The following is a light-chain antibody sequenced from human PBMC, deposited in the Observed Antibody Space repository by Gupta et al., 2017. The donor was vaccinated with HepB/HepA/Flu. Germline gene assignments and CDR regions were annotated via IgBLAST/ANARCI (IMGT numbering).Light chain of an antibody. CDR3: QQDVSSPRT. Sequence: EIVLTQFPGTLSLSPGERATLSCRASQSVSSSFLAWYQQKPGQAPRLLIYGTSTRASGIPDRFSGSGSGTDFTLTISRLEPEDFAVYYCQQDVSSPRTFGQGTKVEIK. CDR1: QSVSSSF. V-gene: IGKV3-20*01. J-gene: IGKJ1*01. CDR2: GTS.